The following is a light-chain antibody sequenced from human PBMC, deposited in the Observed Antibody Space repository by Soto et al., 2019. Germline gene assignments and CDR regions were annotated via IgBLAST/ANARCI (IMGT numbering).Light chain of an antibody. Sequence: DIQMTQSPSSLSASVGDRVTITCRASQSISSYLNWYQQKPGKAPKLLIYAASSLQSGVPSRFSGSGSGTDFTLTISSLQPEDFATYYGQQSYSTPPGVTFGGGTKVEIK. J-gene: IGKJ4*01. CDR3: QQSYSTPPGVT. CDR1: QSISSY. V-gene: IGKV1-39*01. CDR2: AAS.